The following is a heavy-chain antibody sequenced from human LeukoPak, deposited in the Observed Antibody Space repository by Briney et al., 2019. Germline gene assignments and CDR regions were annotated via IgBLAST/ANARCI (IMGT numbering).Heavy chain of an antibody. Sequence: PGGSLRLSCAASGFTFSSYEMNWVRQAPGKGLEWVSYISSSGSTIYYADSVKGRFTISRDNAKNSLYLQMNSLRAEDTAVYYCARDGRAARWYYGMDVWGQGTTVTVSS. CDR3: ARDGRAARWYYGMDV. CDR1: GFTFSSYE. V-gene: IGHV3-48*03. D-gene: IGHD6-6*01. J-gene: IGHJ6*02. CDR2: ISSSGSTI.